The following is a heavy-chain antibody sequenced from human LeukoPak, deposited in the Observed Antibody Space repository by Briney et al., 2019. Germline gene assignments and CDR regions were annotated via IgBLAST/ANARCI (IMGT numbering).Heavy chain of an antibody. CDR1: GFPFSIYG. CDR3: AKAAVYSNRWTPFDD. V-gene: IGHV3-30*18. D-gene: IGHD2/OR15-2a*01. J-gene: IGHJ4*02. CDR2: LAGDGINI. Sequence: GGSLRLSCAASGFPFSIYGMRWVRQAPGKGLEWVALLAGDGINIFYADSVRGRFTISRDNSKNTLYLQMNSLRPEDTAVYYCAKAAVYSNRWTPFDDWGQGTLVTVSS.